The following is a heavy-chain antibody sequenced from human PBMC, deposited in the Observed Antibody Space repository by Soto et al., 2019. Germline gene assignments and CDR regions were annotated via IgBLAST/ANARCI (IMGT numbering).Heavy chain of an antibody. V-gene: IGHV1-18*01. CDR1: GYTFTNFG. CDR2: ISAYNGNT. CDR3: ARAGTPIDY. J-gene: IGHJ4*02. Sequence: QVHLVQSGAEVKKPGASVKDSCTASGYTFTNFGISWVRQAPGQGLERMGWISAYNGNTNYAQKFQGRVTMTTDTSTSTAYMELRSVRSDDTAVYYCARAGTPIDYWGQGTLVNISS. D-gene: IGHD3-10*01.